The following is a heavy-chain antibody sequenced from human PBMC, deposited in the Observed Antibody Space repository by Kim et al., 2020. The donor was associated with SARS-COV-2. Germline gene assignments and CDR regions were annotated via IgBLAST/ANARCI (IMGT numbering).Heavy chain of an antibody. J-gene: IGHJ4*02. CDR3: AKDIGPPGMVRHFDY. Sequence: GGSLRLSCAASGFTFDDYAMHWVRQAPGKGLEWVSLISGDGGSTYYADSVKGRFTISRDNSKNSLYLQMNSLRTEDTALYYCAKDIGPPGMVRHFDYWGQGTLVTVSS. CDR1: GFTFDDYA. V-gene: IGHV3-43*02. D-gene: IGHD3-10*01. CDR2: ISGDGGST.